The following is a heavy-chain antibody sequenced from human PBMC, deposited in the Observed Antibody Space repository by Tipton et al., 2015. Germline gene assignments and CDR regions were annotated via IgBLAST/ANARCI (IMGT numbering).Heavy chain of an antibody. Sequence: PGLVKPSETLSLTCAVSGGSVSSSSYYWGWIRQPPGKGLEWIGTIYYTGSTNYNPSLKSRVTISVDTSKNQFSLKLSSVTAADTAVYYCARDVGMDVWGQGTTVTVSS. J-gene: IGHJ6*02. CDR1: GGSVSSSSYY. V-gene: IGHV4-39*07. CDR3: ARDVGMDV. CDR2: IYYTGST.